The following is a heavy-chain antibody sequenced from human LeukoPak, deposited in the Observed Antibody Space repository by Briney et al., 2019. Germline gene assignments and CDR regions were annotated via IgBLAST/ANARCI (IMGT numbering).Heavy chain of an antibody. V-gene: IGHV3-30*19. CDR2: ISYDGSNK. J-gene: IGHJ4*02. D-gene: IGHD1-26*01. CDR1: GFTFSSYG. CDR3: ARDSNGSYYFDY. Sequence: GGSLRLSCAASGFTFSSYGMHWVRQAPGKGLEWVAVISYDGSNKYYADSVKGRFTISRDNSKNTLYLQMNSLRAEDTAVYYCARDSNGSYYFDYWGQGTLVTVSS.